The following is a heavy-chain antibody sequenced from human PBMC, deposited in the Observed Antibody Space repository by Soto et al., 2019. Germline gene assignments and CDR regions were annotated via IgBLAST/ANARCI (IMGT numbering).Heavy chain of an antibody. Sequence: QVQLQESGPGLVRPSETLSLTCTVSSDSISSYYWIWIRQSPGKGLEWIGYTDYSGNTNYNPSLKSRVTISGDTSKNQFSLRLSSVTAADPAVYYGARAVGDPLYYLDYWGQGTLVTVSS. CDR1: SDSISSYY. D-gene: IGHD6-19*01. J-gene: IGHJ4*02. CDR2: TDYSGNT. CDR3: ARAVGDPLYYLDY. V-gene: IGHV4-59*08.